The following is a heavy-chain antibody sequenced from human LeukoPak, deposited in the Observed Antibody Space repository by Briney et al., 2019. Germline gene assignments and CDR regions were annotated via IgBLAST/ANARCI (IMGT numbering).Heavy chain of an antibody. CDR2: ISSNGGST. Sequence: PGGSLRLSCSASGFTFSIYAMHWVRQAAGKGLEYVSGISSNGGSTYYADSVKGRFTISRDNSKNTLYLQMSSLRVEDTAVYYCAKDARRTNGWYFFDYWGQGTLVTVSP. J-gene: IGHJ4*02. CDR3: AKDARRTNGWYFFDY. V-gene: IGHV3-64D*09. CDR1: GFTFSIYA. D-gene: IGHD6-19*01.